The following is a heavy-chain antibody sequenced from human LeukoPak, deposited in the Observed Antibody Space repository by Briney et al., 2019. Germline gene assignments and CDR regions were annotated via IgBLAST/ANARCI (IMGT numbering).Heavy chain of an antibody. CDR1: GGISSRYC. CDR2: INHSGST. V-gene: IGHV4-34*01. CDR3: ARRRWGTMVRGVINFFDY. J-gene: IGHJ4*02. Sequence: SETLSLTCTVSGGISSRYCWSWIRQPPGKGLEWIGEINHSGSTNYNPSLKGRVTISVDTSKNQFSLKLSSVTAADTAVYYCARRRWGTMVRGVINFFDYWGQGTLVTVSS. D-gene: IGHD3-10*01.